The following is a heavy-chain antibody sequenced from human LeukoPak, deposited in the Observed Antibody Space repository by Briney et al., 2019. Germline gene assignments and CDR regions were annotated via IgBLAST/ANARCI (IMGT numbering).Heavy chain of an antibody. J-gene: IGHJ4*02. CDR2: ISASNGNT. CDR1: GYTFTRYG. Sequence: ASVKVSCKASGYTFTRYGISWVRQAPGQGLQWLGWISASNGNTNYAQKFRDRVTMSTDTSTGTAYLDVRSLTSDDTAVYYCARDHSDWNYAPDFWGQGTLVIVSS. V-gene: IGHV1-18*01. D-gene: IGHD1-7*01. CDR3: ARDHSDWNYAPDF.